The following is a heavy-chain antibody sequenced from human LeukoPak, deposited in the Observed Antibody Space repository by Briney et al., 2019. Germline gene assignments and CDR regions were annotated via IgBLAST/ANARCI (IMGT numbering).Heavy chain of an antibody. CDR1: GFTFSSYS. CDR2: ISSSSSTI. CDR3: ARSGSYPRYYFDY. D-gene: IGHD1-26*01. Sequence: PGGSLRLSCAAPGFTFSSYSMNWVRQAPGKGLEWVSYISSSSSTIYYADSVKGRFTISRDNAKNSLYLQMNSLRAEDTAVYYCARSGSYPRYYFDYWGQGTLVTVSS. V-gene: IGHV3-48*01. J-gene: IGHJ4*02.